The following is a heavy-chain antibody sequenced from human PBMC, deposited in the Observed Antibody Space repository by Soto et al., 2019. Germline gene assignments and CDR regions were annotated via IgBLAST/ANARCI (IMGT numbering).Heavy chain of an antibody. D-gene: IGHD1-26*01. Sequence: GGSLRLSCAASGFTFSSYSMNWVRQAPGKGLEWVSSISSSSSYIYYADSVKGRFTISRDNAKNSLYLQTNSLRAEDTAVYYCAKASAPGGTYFPLWFWGQGTLVTVSS. CDR1: GFTFSSYS. CDR2: ISSSSSYI. CDR3: AKASAPGGTYFPLWF. J-gene: IGHJ4*02. V-gene: IGHV3-21*04.